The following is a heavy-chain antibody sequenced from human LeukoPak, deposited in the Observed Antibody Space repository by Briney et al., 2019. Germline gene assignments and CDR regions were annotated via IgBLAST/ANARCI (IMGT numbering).Heavy chain of an antibody. Sequence: QAGGSLRLSCVAFGFTFSNYWMHWVRQPPGKGLVWVSRIYVDGRTTNYADSVKGRFTISRDNAKNTVYLEMNSLSVEDTATYYCIRDFRSADLWGQGTLVTVTS. V-gene: IGHV3-74*01. CDR1: GFTFSNYW. CDR3: IRDFRSADL. CDR2: IYVDGRTT. J-gene: IGHJ5*02.